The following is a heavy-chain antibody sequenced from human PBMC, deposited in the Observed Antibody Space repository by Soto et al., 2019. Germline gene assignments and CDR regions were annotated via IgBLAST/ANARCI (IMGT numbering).Heavy chain of an antibody. J-gene: IGHJ6*02. Sequence: PGGSLRLSCAASGFTFGSYAMHWVRQAPDKGLEWVAVISYDGGNKVYADSVKGRFTISRDNSGKTLYLQMNSLRTEDSAVFFCARGGRGGTTRRGYYYYGMDVWGRGTTVTVSS. CDR2: ISYDGGNK. V-gene: IGHV3-30-3*01. D-gene: IGHD1-7*01. CDR1: GFTFGSYA. CDR3: ARGGRGGTTRRGYYYYGMDV.